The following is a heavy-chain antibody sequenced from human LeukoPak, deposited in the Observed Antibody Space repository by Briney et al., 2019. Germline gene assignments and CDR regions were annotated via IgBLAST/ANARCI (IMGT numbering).Heavy chain of an antibody. J-gene: IGHJ3*02. CDR1: GFTFSSYD. CDR3: ARSAPPQPAKTTMIGPWVPARKVSQGAFDI. V-gene: IGHV3-13*01. D-gene: IGHD3-22*01. Sequence: GGSLRLSCAASGFTFSSYDMHWVRQATGKGLEWVSAIGTAGDTYYPGSVKGRFTISRENAKNSLYLQMNSLRAGDTAVYYCARSAPPQPAKTTMIGPWVPARKVSQGAFDIWGQGTMVTVSS. CDR2: IGTAGDT.